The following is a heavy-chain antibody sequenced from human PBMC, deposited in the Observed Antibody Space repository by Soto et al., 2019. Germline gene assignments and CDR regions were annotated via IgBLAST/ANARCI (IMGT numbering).Heavy chain of an antibody. D-gene: IGHD3-3*01. CDR2: VMGDGTTT. CDR3: ATLNSFGSDF. CDR1: GLTFSKFW. J-gene: IGHJ4*01. V-gene: IGHV3-74*01. Sequence: PVGSLRLSCAVSGLTFSKFWMHWVRQAPGKGLVWVSYVMGDGTTTDYADSVKGRFTISRDNAKNTVFLQMNSLRAVDTAVYYCATLNSFGSDFWGHGTLVTVSS.